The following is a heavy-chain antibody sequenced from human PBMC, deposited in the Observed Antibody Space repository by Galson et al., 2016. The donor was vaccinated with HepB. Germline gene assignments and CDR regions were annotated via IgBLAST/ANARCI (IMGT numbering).Heavy chain of an antibody. D-gene: IGHD3-9*01. CDR1: GGSISNSDYF. V-gene: IGHV4-39*01. CDR3: ARHWPIFDWLQDGMDV. Sequence: LSLTCTVSGGSISNSDYFWGWIRQPPGKGLEWIGSVFSSGATYYNPSLESRITMSVDASNNKFSLMLSSLTAADTAVYYCARHWPIFDWLQDGMDVWGQGTTFTVSS. CDR2: VFSSGAT. J-gene: IGHJ6*02.